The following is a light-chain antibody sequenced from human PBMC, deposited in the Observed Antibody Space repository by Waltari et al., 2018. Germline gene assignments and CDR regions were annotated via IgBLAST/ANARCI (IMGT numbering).Light chain of an antibody. CDR1: NIGSKS. CDR2: YDS. Sequence: SYVVTQSPSVSVAPGETARITCGGDNIGSKSGHGYQQRPGQAPVLVISYDSDRPSGIPERFSGSNSGNTATLTISWVEADDEADYYCLVWHSTTDHHGVFGGGTKLTVL. V-gene: IGLV3-21*04. CDR3: LVWHSTTDHHGV. J-gene: IGLJ2*01.